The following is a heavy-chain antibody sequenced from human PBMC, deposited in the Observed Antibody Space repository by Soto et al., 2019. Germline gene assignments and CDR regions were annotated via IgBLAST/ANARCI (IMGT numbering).Heavy chain of an antibody. CDR3: ARDGMVRGVLTHSFDY. V-gene: IGHV1-69*01. J-gene: IGHJ4*02. CDR1: GGTFSSYA. CDR2: IIPIFGTA. D-gene: IGHD3-10*01. Sequence: QVQLVQSGAEVKKPGSSVKVSCKASGGTFSSYAISWVRQAPGQGLEWMGGIIPIFGTANYAQKFQGRVTITADESTSTAYIELSSLRSEDTAVYYCARDGMVRGVLTHSFDYWGQGTLVTVSS.